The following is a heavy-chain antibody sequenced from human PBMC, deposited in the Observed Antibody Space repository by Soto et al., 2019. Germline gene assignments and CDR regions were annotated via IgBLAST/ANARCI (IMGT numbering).Heavy chain of an antibody. CDR2: IIPIFGTA. CDR1: GGTFSSYA. V-gene: IGHV1-69*12. CDR3: ARAWRGSDSPRYYYYGMDV. J-gene: IGHJ6*02. Sequence: QVQLVQSGAEVKKPGSSVKVSCKASGGTFSSYAISWVRQAPGQGLEWMGGIIPIFGTANYAQKFQGRVTITADEXXSXAXXELSSLRSEDTAVYYCARAWRGSDSPRYYYYGMDVWGQGTTVTVSS. D-gene: IGHD1-26*01.